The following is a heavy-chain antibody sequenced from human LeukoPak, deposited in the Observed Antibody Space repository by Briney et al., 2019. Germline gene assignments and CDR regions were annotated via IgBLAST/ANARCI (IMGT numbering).Heavy chain of an antibody. CDR2: ISDYNGIT. CDR1: GYTLPNYG. CDR3: ARYSYGLYYFDS. V-gene: IGHV1-18*01. J-gene: IGHJ4*02. D-gene: IGHD5-18*01. Sequence: GASVKVSCKASGYTLPNYGISWVRQAPGQGLEWMGWISDYNGITNYAQTFQGRVTMTTDTSTSTAYMELRSLRSDDTGVYYCARYSYGLYYFDSWGQGTLVTVSS.